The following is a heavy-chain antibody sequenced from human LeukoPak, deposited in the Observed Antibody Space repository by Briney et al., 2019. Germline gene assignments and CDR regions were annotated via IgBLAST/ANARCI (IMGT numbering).Heavy chain of an antibody. V-gene: IGHV4-59*01. D-gene: IGHD4/OR15-4a*01. J-gene: IGHJ6*02. CDR2: IYYSGTT. CDR1: GGSISHYY. Sequence: SETLSLTCTVSGGSISHYYWSWIRQPPGKGLEWIGYIYYSGTTNYNPSLKSRVTISVDTSKNQFSLKLNSVTAADTAVYYCAREDPRTKVPEGMDVWGQGPRSPSP. CDR3: AREDPRTKVPEGMDV.